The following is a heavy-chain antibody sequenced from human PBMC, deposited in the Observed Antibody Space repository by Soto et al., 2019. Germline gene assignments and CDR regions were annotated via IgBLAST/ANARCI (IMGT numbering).Heavy chain of an antibody. CDR2: IRNRAKGYTT. V-gene: IGHV3-72*01. CDR1: GFSFSDQY. CDR3: ATLYGSNGYLLDH. D-gene: IGHD2-21*01. Sequence: PGGSLRLSCATSGFSFSDQYIDWFRQAPGKGPEWFARIRNRAKGYTTEYDASVRGRFTISRDDSENSVYLQMNSLKSEDTAVYFCATLYGSNGYLLDHWGQGTLVTVSS. J-gene: IGHJ5*02.